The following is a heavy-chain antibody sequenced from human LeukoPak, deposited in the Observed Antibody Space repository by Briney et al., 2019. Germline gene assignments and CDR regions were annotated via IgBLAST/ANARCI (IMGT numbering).Heavy chain of an antibody. CDR2: ISAYNGNT. V-gene: IGHV1-18*01. Sequence: ASVKVSCKASGYTFTSYGISWVRQAPGQGLEWMGWISAYNGNTNYAQKLQGRVTMTTDTSTSTAYTELSSLRSEDTAVYYCARVGTYSSGPGDFDYWGQGTLVTVSS. CDR1: GYTFTSYG. J-gene: IGHJ4*02. D-gene: IGHD6-19*01. CDR3: ARVGTYSSGPGDFDY.